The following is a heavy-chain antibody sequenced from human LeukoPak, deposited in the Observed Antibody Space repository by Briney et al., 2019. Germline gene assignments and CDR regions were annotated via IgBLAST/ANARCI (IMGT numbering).Heavy chain of an antibody. Sequence: SETLSLTCTVSGGSISSFYWSWIRQPPGKGLEWIGYIHYSGSTNYNPSLKSRATISVDTSKNQFSLKLSSVTAADTAVYYCARVSAVEMATIDYWGQGTLVTVSS. V-gene: IGHV4-59*01. CDR3: ARVSAVEMATIDY. CDR1: GGSISSFY. D-gene: IGHD5-24*01. J-gene: IGHJ4*02. CDR2: IHYSGST.